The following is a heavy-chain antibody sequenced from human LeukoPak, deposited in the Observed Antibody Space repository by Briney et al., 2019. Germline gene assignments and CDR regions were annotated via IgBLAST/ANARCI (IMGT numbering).Heavy chain of an antibody. CDR3: ARNDIAVAYPFDP. CDR1: GFTFSSYW. Sequence: GGSLRLSCAASGFTFSSYWMSWVRQAPGKRLEWVANIKQDGSEKYYVDSVKGRFTISRDNAKNSLYLQMNSLRAEDTAVYYCARNDIAVAYPFDPWGQGTLVTVSS. CDR2: IKQDGSEK. D-gene: IGHD6-19*01. V-gene: IGHV3-7*01. J-gene: IGHJ5*02.